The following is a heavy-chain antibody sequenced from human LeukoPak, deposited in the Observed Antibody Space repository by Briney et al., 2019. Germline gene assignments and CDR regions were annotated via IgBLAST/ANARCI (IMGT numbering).Heavy chain of an antibody. Sequence: ASVKVSCKASGYTFTSYDINWVRQATGQGLEWMGWMNPNGGNTGYAQKFQGRVTMTRNTSISTAYMELSSLGSEDTAVYYCARGLYGDYYAFDIWGQGTMVTVSS. CDR1: GYTFTSYD. CDR3: ARGLYGDYYAFDI. J-gene: IGHJ3*02. CDR2: MNPNGGNT. V-gene: IGHV1-8*01. D-gene: IGHD4-17*01.